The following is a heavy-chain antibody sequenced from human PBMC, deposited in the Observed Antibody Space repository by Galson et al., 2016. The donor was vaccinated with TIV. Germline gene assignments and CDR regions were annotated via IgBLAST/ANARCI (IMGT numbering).Heavy chain of an antibody. D-gene: IGHD4-17*01. CDR2: IYSDGTT. CDR1: GFTFSTFSITY. CDR3: ARGLYGDPPGLDS. Sequence: SLRLSCAASGFTFSTFSITYMSWVRQAPGKGLEWVSLIYSDGTTYYADSVKGRFTISRDNSKNTVYLQLNSLRAEDTAVYYCARGLYGDPPGLDSWGQGTLVTVSS. V-gene: IGHV3-53*01. J-gene: IGHJ4*02.